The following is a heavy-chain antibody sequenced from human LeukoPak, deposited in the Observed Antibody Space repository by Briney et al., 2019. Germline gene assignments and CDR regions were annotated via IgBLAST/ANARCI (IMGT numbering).Heavy chain of an antibody. J-gene: IGHJ5*02. V-gene: IGHV4-61*01. CDR1: GVSISSSNSY. D-gene: IGHD6-6*01. CDR3: ARDQGGSSGSWFDP. CDR2: IYYSGST. Sequence: SETLSLTCTVSGVSISSSNSYWGWIRQPPGKGLEWIGYIYYSGSTNYNPSLKSRVTISVDTSKNQFSLKLSSVTAADTAVYYCARDQGGSSGSWFDPWGQGTLVTVSS.